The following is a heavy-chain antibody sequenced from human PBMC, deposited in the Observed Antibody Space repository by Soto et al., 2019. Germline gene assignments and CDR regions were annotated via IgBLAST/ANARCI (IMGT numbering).Heavy chain of an antibody. D-gene: IGHD6-13*01. J-gene: IGHJ6*02. CDR2: IIPIFGTA. V-gene: IGHV1-69*01. CDR1: GGTFSSYA. Sequence: QVQLVQSGAEVKKPGSSVKVSCKASGGTFSSYAISWVRQAPGQGLEWMGGIIPIFGTANYAQKFQGRVTITADESTSTAYMELSSLRSEDTAVYYCARDEELIAAAGSPPGNDRGNYYYYGMDVWGQGTTVTVSS. CDR3: ARDEELIAAAGSPPGNDRGNYYYYGMDV.